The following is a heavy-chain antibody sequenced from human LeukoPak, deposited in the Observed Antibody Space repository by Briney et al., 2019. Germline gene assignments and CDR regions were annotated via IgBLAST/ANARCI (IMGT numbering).Heavy chain of an antibody. CDR2: ISSSSSTI. CDR1: GFTFSSYS. Sequence: GGSLRLSCAASGFTFSSYSMNWVRQAPGKGLEWVSYISSSSSTIYYADSVKGRFTISRDNAKNSLYLQMNSLRAEDTAVYYCARDMDTIFGVVTPDYWGQGTLVTVSS. V-gene: IGHV3-48*01. J-gene: IGHJ4*02. CDR3: ARDMDTIFGVVTPDY. D-gene: IGHD3-3*01.